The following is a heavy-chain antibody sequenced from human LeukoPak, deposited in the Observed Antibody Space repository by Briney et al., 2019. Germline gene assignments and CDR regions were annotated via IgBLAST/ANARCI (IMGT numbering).Heavy chain of an antibody. Sequence: ASVKVSCKASGYTFTGYYMHWVRQAPGQGLEWMGRINPNSGGTNYAQKFQGRVTMTRDTSISTAYVELSRLRSDDTAVYYCARVAGDRRGYFDYWGQGTLVTVSS. V-gene: IGHV1-2*06. CDR1: GYTFTGYY. CDR2: INPNSGGT. J-gene: IGHJ4*02. D-gene: IGHD7-27*01. CDR3: ARVAGDRRGYFDY.